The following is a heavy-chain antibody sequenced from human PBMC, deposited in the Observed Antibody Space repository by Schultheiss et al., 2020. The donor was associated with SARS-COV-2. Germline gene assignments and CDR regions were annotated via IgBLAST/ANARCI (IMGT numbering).Heavy chain of an antibody. Sequence: GGSLRLSCAASGFTFSSYAMSWVRQAPGKGLEWVSCINSDGSSTSYADSVKGRFTISRDNAKNSLYLQMNSLRAEDTAVYYCARDDYDSSGYYIYWGQGTLVTVSS. J-gene: IGHJ4*02. V-gene: IGHV3-21*01. CDR3: ARDDYDSSGYYIY. CDR1: GFTFSSYA. D-gene: IGHD3-22*01. CDR2: INSDGSST.